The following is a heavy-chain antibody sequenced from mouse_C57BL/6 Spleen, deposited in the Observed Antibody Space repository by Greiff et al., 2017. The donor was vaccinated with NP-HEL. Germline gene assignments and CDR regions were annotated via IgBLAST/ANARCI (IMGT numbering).Heavy chain of an antibody. Sequence: QVQLQQSGPELVKPGASVKISCKASGYSFTSYYIHWVKQRPGQGLEWIGWIYPGSGNTKYNEKFKGKATLTAHTSSSTAYMQLSSLTSEDSAVYYCARSEWLLPFAYWGQGTLVTVSA. CDR3: ARSEWLLPFAY. CDR1: GYSFTSYY. V-gene: IGHV1-66*01. CDR2: IYPGSGNT. D-gene: IGHD2-3*01. J-gene: IGHJ3*01.